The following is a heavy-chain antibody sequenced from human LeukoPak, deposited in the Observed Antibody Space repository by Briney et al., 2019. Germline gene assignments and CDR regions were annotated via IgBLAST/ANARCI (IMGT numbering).Heavy chain of an antibody. Sequence: SVKVSCKASGGTFSSYTISWVQQAPGQGLEWMGRIIPILGIANYAQKFQGRVTITADKSTSTAYMELSSLRSEDTAVYYCARDPTGTTRPTTSTSDYWGQGTLVTVSS. D-gene: IGHD1-7*01. V-gene: IGHV1-69*04. J-gene: IGHJ4*02. CDR3: ARDPTGTTRPTTSTSDY. CDR1: GGTFSSYT. CDR2: IIPILGIA.